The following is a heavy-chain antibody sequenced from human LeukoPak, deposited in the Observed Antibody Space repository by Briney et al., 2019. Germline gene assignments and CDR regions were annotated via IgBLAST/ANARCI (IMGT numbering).Heavy chain of an antibody. CDR3: ARDPSAWSGYYDY. D-gene: IGHD3-3*01. CDR1: GFTFSSYW. J-gene: IGHJ4*02. V-gene: IGHV3-74*01. CDR2: LNSDGSST. Sequence: QPGGSLRPSCAASGFTFSSYWMHWVRQAPGKGLVWVSRLNSDGSSTSYADSVKGRFTISRDNAKNTLYLQMNSLRAEDTAVYYCARDPSAWSGYYDYWGQGTLVTVSS.